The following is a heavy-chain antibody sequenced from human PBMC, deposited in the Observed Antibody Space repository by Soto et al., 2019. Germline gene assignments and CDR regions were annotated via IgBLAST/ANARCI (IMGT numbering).Heavy chain of an antibody. CDR2: IYHSGST. CDR1: GGSISSDCSS. Sequence: PSETLSLTCTVSGGSISSDCSSWIWIRPPPGQGLEWIGCIYHSGSTYYNPSLKSRVTISVDRSKNQFSLKLSSVTAADTAVYYCARDLWGYCGTDCYPLDVWGQGTTVTVSS. D-gene: IGHD2-21*02. J-gene: IGHJ6*02. CDR3: ARDLWGYCGTDCYPLDV. V-gene: IGHV4-30-2*01.